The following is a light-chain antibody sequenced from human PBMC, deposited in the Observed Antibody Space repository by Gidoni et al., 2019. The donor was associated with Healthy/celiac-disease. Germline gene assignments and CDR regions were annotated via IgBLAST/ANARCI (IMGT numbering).Light chain of an antibody. Sequence: ELVMTQSPATLSVSPGETATPSCRASQSVSSNLAWYQQKPGQAPRLLIYGASTRATGIPARFSGSGSGTEFTLTISSLQSEDFAVYYCQQYNNWPPFTFGPGTKVDIK. CDR3: QQYNNWPPFT. J-gene: IGKJ3*01. V-gene: IGKV3-15*01. CDR1: QSVSSN. CDR2: GAS.